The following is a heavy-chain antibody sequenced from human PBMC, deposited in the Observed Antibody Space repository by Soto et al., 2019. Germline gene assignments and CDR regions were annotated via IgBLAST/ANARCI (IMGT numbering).Heavy chain of an antibody. V-gene: IGHV1-18*01. D-gene: IGHD6-13*01. Sequence: QVQLVXXXXXXXXXGASVKVSCKASGYTFTSYGISWVRQAPGQGLEWMGWISAYNGNTNYAQKLQGRVTMTTETTTSTAYMERRSLRSDDTAVYYCARDMGGAADRFDPWGQGTLVTVSS. J-gene: IGHJ5*02. CDR1: GYTFTSYG. CDR3: ARDMGGAADRFDP. CDR2: ISAYNGNT.